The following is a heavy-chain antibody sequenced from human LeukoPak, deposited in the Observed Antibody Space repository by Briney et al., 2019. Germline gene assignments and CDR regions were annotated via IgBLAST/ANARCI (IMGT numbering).Heavy chain of an antibody. CDR3: VKDSPPRYSGSPPAY. J-gene: IGHJ4*02. D-gene: IGHD1-26*01. CDR2: INKDGGEK. Sequence: GGSLRLSCAASGFTFSSYWMSWVRQAPGKGLEWVANINKDGGEKYYVDSVKGRFTISRDNAKNSLNLQMNSLRADDTAVYYCVKDSPPRYSGSPPAYWGQGTLVTVSS. CDR1: GFTFSSYW. V-gene: IGHV3-7*03.